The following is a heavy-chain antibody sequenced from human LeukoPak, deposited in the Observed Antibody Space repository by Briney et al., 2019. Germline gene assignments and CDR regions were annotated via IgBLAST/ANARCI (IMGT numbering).Heavy chain of an antibody. CDR2: ISGDSIHI. J-gene: IGHJ3*02. V-gene: IGHV3-21*01. Sequence: PGGSLRLSCAAAGFTFSSYSMNWVRQAPGRGLEWVSSISGDSIHIYYADSVRGRFTVSRDNAKNSLHLQMNSLRAEDTAVYYCVREVYFYDDSAVEGGFDIWGHGTVVTVSS. D-gene: IGHD3-22*01. CDR1: GFTFSSYS. CDR3: VREVYFYDDSAVEGGFDI.